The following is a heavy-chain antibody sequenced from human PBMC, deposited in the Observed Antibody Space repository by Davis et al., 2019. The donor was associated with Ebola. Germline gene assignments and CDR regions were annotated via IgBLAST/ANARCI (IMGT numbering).Heavy chain of an antibody. D-gene: IGHD1-1*01. CDR2: IKSKISGGTI. CDR3: TSRGLVSATDEAFDI. J-gene: IGHJ3*02. CDR1: GFTFTTAW. V-gene: IGHV3-15*05. Sequence: AGSLTLSCAASGFTFTTAWMSWVRQAPGKGLEWVGRIKSKISGGTITYAAPVKGRFTISRDDSKNTLYLQMNSLKSEDTAIYYCTSRGLVSATDEAFDIWGQGTVVTVSS.